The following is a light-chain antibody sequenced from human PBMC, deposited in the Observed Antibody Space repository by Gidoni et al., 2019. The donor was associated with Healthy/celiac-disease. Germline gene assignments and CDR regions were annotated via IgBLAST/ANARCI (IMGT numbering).Light chain of an antibody. Sequence: QSALTQPASVSGSPGQSITISCTGTSSDVGSYNLVSWYQQHPGKAPKLMIDEVSKRPSGVSNRVSGSKSGNTASLTSSGLQAEDEADYYCCSYAGSSTLVFGGGTKLTVL. CDR2: EVS. V-gene: IGLV2-23*02. CDR1: SSDVGSYNL. J-gene: IGLJ2*01. CDR3: CSYAGSSTLV.